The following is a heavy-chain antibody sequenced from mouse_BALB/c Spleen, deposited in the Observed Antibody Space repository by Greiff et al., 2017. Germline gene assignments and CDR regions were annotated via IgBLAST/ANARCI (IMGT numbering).Heavy chain of an antibody. V-gene: IGHV2-9*02. D-gene: IGHD1-1*01. Sequence: VMLVESGPGLVAPSQSLSITCTVSGFSLTSYGVHWVRQPPGKGLEWLGVIWAGGSTNYNSALMSRLSISKDNSKSQVFLKMNSLQTDDTAMYYCARDGYYYGSGYWYFDVWGAGTTVTVSS. CDR1: GFSLTSYG. CDR3: ARDGYYYGSGYWYFDV. CDR2: IWAGGST. J-gene: IGHJ1*01.